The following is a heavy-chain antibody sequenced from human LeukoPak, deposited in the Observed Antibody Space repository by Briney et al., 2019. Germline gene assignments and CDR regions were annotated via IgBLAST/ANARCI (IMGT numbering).Heavy chain of an antibody. J-gene: IGHJ4*02. CDR1: GGSISSYY. Sequence: PSETLSLTCTVSGGSISSYYWSWIRQPAGKGLEWIGRIYTSGSTNYNPSLKSRVTMSVDTSKNQFSLKLSSVTAADTAVYYCARDPRHVEMATFYFFDYGGREPRVPV. CDR3: ARDPRHVEMATFYFFDY. D-gene: IGHD5-24*01. CDR2: IYTSGST. V-gene: IGHV4-4*07.